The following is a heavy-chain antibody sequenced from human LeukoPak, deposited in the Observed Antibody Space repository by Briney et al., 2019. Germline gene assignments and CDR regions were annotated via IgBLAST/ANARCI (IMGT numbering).Heavy chain of an antibody. CDR2: IIPMTDVS. D-gene: IGHD3-22*01. V-gene: IGHV1-69*02. J-gene: IGHJ5*02. CDR1: GGSFSGYS. CDR3: ARGRAYYYDSSGFPSPYNWFDP. Sequence: ASVKVSCKPSGGSFSGYSISWVRQAPGQGLEWMGRIIPMTDVSTYAQKFQGRVTITAAYMELSSLEPDDTAVYYCARGRAYYYDSSGFPSPYNWFDPWGQGTLVTVSS.